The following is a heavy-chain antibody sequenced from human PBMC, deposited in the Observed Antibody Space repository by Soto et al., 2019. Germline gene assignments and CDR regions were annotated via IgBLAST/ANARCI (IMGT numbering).Heavy chain of an antibody. V-gene: IGHV3-53*04. J-gene: IGHJ4*02. D-gene: IGHD2-15*01. Sequence: EVQLVESGGGLVQPGGSLRLSCAASEFTVTNNYMSWVRQAPGKGLEWVSGIYSDGSTDYADFENGRFTISRDNSENTVYLQMNSLRAEDTAVYYCAKETYCTGGNCLLDYWGQGALVTVSS. CDR2: IYSDGST. CDR3: AKETYCTGGNCLLDY. CDR1: EFTVTNNY.